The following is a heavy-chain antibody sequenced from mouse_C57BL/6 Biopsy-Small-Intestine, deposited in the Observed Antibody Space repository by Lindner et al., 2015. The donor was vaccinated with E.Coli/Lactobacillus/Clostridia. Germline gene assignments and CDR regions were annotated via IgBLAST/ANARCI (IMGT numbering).Heavy chain of an antibody. CDR3: ARSRYDYDAMDY. CDR1: GYTFTDYN. D-gene: IGHD1-1*02. Sequence: VQLQESGPELVKPGASVKIPCKASGYTFTDYNMDWVKQSHGKSLEWIGDINPNNGGTIYNQKFKGKATLTVDESSSTAYMELRSLTSEDTAVYYCARSRYDYDAMDYWGQGTSVTVSS. V-gene: IGHV1-18*01. CDR2: INPNNGGT. J-gene: IGHJ4*01.